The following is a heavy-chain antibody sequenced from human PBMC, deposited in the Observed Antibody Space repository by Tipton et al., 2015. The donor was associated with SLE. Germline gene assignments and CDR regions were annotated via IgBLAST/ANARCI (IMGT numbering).Heavy chain of an antibody. J-gene: IGHJ4*02. V-gene: IGHV4-38-2*02. Sequence: TLSLTCTVSGYSISSGYYWGWIRQPPGKGLEWIGSIYHSGSTYYNPSLKSRVTISVDTSKNQFSLKLSSVTAADTAVYYCARDPYYYDSSGSPHSYWGQGTLVTVSS. CDR1: GYSISSGYY. D-gene: IGHD3-22*01. CDR3: ARDPYYYDSSGSPHSY. CDR2: IYHSGST.